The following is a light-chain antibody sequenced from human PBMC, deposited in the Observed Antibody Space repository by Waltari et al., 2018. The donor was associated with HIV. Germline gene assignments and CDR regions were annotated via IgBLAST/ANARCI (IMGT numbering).Light chain of an antibody. Sequence: QSALTQPASVSGSPGQSITISCTGTTKDVGNYDYVSWYQHRPGKAPKLLIYDVSNRPSVVSGRFSGSKSGNTASLSISGLQAEDEADYFCSSYRTYGTLVFGGGTKLTVL. CDR3: SSYRTYGTLV. CDR1: TKDVGNYDY. J-gene: IGLJ3*02. CDR2: DVS. V-gene: IGLV2-14*01.